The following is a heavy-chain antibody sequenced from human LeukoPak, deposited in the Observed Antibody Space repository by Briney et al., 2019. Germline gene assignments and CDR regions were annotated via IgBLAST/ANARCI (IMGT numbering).Heavy chain of an antibody. J-gene: IGHJ4*02. CDR3: ATRYCSGSTCYGVDF. D-gene: IGHD2-15*01. V-gene: IGHV3-23*01. CDR1: GFTFSNYA. CDR2: ISATDADT. Sequence: PGGSLRLSCAASGFTFSNYAMKWVRQAPGKGLEWVSAISATDADTHYADSVKGRFTISRDNYKNTLSLQMDSLRAEDTAVYYCATRYCSGSTCYGVDFWGQGTLVTVSS.